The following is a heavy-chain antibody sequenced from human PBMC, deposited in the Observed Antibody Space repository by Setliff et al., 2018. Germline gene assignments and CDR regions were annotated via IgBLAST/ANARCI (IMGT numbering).Heavy chain of an antibody. CDR2: VYSDGTI. J-gene: IGHJ4*02. D-gene: IGHD6-13*01. CDR1: GGSISNYW. Sequence: SETLSLTCTVSGGSISNYWWSWIRQPAGKGLEWIGRVYSDGTIDYNSSLKSRVTMSADTSKNQLSLTLTSVTAADTAVYYCARASYSRTMLDYWGQGTLVTVSS. V-gene: IGHV4-4*07. CDR3: ARASYSRTMLDY.